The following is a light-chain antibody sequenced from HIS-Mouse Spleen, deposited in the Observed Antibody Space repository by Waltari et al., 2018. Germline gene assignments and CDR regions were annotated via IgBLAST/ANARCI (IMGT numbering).Light chain of an antibody. CDR1: SSDVGSYNL. CDR2: EGS. CDR3: QVWDSSSDHVV. V-gene: IGLV2-14*02. J-gene: IGLJ2*01. Sequence: QSALTQPASVSGSPGQSITISCTGTSSDVGSYNLVPWYQQHPGKAPKLMIYEGSKRPSGIPERFSGSNSGNTATLTISRVEAGDEADYYCQVWDSSSDHVVFGGGTKLTVL.